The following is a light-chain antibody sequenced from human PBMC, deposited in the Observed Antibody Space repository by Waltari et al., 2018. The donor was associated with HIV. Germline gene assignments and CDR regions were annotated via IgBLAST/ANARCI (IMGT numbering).Light chain of an antibody. Sequence: SYELTQPPSVSVSPGQTARITCSGDSLPKQYAYWYQQKPGQAPVLVIYKDSERPSGIPERFSGSSSGTIVTLTISGVQAEDEADYYCQSADSSGTVVFGGGTK. J-gene: IGLJ2*01. CDR3: QSADSSGTVV. V-gene: IGLV3-25*03. CDR1: SLPKQY. CDR2: KDS.